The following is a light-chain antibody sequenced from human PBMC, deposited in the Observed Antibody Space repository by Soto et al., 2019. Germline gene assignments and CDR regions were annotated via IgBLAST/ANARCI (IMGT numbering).Light chain of an antibody. CDR2: EVS. V-gene: IGLV2-8*01. CDR3: SSYAGNNIHYV. J-gene: IGLJ1*01. Sequence: QSALTQPPSASGSAGQSVTISCTGPSTDVGGYNYVSWYQQHPGKAPKLMIYEVSKRPSGVPDRFSGSKSGNTASLTVSGLQAEDEADYYCSSYAGNNIHYVFGTGTKLTVL. CDR1: STDVGGYNY.